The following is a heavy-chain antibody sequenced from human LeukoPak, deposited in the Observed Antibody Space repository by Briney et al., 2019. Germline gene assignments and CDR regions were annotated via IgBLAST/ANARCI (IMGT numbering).Heavy chain of an antibody. J-gene: IGHJ6*03. D-gene: IGHD5-18*01. CDR3: AKGGYSYGRLMDV. V-gene: IGHV3-43*01. CDR1: GFTFDDYT. Sequence: GGSLRLSCAASGFTFDDYTMRWVRQAPGKGLEWVSLISWDGGSTYYADSVKGRFTISRDNSKNSLYLQMNSLRTEDTALYYCAKGGYSYGRLMDVWGKGTTVTVSS. CDR2: ISWDGGST.